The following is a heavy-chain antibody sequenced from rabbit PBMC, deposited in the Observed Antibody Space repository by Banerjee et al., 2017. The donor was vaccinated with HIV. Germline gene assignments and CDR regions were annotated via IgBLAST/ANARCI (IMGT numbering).Heavy chain of an antibody. D-gene: IGHD3-3*01. Sequence: QEQLEESGGGLVKPEGSLTLTCTASGFSFVSSYWMCWVRQAPGKGLEWIACIYSSNGDTFYASWAKGRFTISRTSSTTVDLKMTSLTAADTATYFCARDPLEDYFNLWGQGTLVTVS. J-gene: IGHJ4*01. CDR2: IYSSNGDT. CDR3: ARDPLEDYFNL. CDR1: GFSFVSSYW. V-gene: IGHV1S45*01.